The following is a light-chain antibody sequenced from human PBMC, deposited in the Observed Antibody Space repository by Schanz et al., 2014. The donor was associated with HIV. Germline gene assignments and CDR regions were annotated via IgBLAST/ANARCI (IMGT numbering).Light chain of an antibody. CDR3: LQYDDESYT. V-gene: IGKV1-5*03. CDR2: EAS. CDR1: QSVSTW. Sequence: DIQMTQSPSTLSASVGDRISITCRASQSVSTWLAWYQQKPGKAPKLLISEASILETGVPSTFSGSGSGTEFTLTISSLQPDDFATYYCLQYDDESYTFGQGTKLDIQ. J-gene: IGKJ2*01.